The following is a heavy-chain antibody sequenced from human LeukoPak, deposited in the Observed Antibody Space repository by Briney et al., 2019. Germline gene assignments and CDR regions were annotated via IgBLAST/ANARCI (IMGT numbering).Heavy chain of an antibody. CDR1: GFTFSSYA. J-gene: IGHJ4*02. D-gene: IGHD2-15*01. CDR2: ISGSGGST. Sequence: GGSLRLSCAASGFTFSSYAMSWVRQAPGKGLEWVSAISGSGGSTYYADSVKGRFTIPRDNSKNTLYLQMNSLRAEDTAVYYCAKDVSAVVAASYFDYWGQGTLVPVSS. CDR3: AKDVSAVVAASYFDY. V-gene: IGHV3-23*01.